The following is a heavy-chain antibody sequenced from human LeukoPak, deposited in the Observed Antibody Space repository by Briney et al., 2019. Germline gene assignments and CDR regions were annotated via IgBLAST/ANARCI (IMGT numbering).Heavy chain of an antibody. V-gene: IGHV3-23*01. Sequence: GGSLRLSCVASGFTFSAYTMNWVRQAPGMGLELISAILSGGDVFVYGDSVRGRFTISRDDSTNTLFLQMNNLRADDSAVYYCARDPNGNYVGAFEMWGPGTTVTVSS. CDR2: ILSGGDVF. J-gene: IGHJ3*02. CDR3: ARDPNGNYVGAFEM. CDR1: GFTFSAYT. D-gene: IGHD4-17*01.